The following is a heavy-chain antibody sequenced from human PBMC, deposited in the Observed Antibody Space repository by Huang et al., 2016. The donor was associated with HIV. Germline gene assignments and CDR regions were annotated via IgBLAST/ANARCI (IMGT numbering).Heavy chain of an antibody. CDR2: INTNTGNP. CDR3: ARDYYDSRGYDIHAVVDY. Sequence: QVQLVQSGSELRKPGASVKVSCKASGYTLKRDAMNWVRQAPGQGLEWMVWINTNTGNPTDAQAFTGRFVLSLDTSVSTAYLQISSLEAEDTAVYYCARDYYDSRGYDIHAVVDYWGQGTLVTVSS. J-gene: IGHJ4*02. CDR1: GYTLKRDA. D-gene: IGHD3-22*01. V-gene: IGHV7-4-1*02.